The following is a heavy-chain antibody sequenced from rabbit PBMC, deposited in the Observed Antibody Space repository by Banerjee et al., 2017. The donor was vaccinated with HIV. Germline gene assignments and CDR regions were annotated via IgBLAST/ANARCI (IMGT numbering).Heavy chain of an antibody. CDR3: AKCGNLGYDFNL. J-gene: IGHJ4*01. CDR2: INSGSART. Sequence: QSLEESGGDLVKPGASLTLTGTASGFSLSSYYMCWVRQAPGEGLEYIGFINSGSARTYYASWAKGRFTISKTSSTTMTLQMTSLTAADTATYFCAKCGNLGYDFNLWGQGTLVTVS. CDR1: GFSLSSYY. V-gene: IGHV1S40*01. D-gene: IGHD7-1*01.